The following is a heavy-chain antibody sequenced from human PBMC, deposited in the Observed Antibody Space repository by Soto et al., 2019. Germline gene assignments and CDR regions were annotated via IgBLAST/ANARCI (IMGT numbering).Heavy chain of an antibody. Sequence: EVQLVETGGGLIQPGGSLKLSCAASGFTVSGNYMSWVRQAPGKGLEWVSVIYNGGGTYYADSVKGRFTISRDNSKNTMYLQMNSLRAEDTAVYYCASTRGSSYDYWGQGTLVTVSS. V-gene: IGHV3-53*02. CDR1: GFTVSGNY. CDR3: ASTRGSSYDY. CDR2: IYNGGGT. D-gene: IGHD6-6*01. J-gene: IGHJ4*02.